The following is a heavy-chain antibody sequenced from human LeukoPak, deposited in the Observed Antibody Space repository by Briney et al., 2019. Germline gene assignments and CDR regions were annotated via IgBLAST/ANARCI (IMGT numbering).Heavy chain of an antibody. V-gene: IGHV4-61*05. CDR1: GGSISTSSYY. CDR2: IYYSGST. D-gene: IGHD2-2*01. CDR3: ARAGGYCSSTSCYDAFDI. J-gene: IGHJ3*02. Sequence: PSETLSLTCTVSGGSISTSSYYWGWIRQPPGKGLEWIGYIYYSGSTNYNPSLKSRVTISVDTSKSQFSLKLSSVTAADTAVYYCARAGGYCSSTSCYDAFDIWGQGTMVTVSS.